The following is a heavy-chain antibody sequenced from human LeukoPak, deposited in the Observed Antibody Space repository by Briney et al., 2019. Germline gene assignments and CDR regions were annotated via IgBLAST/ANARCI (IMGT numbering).Heavy chain of an antibody. CDR2: IRFDGSNK. V-gene: IGHV3-30*02. J-gene: IGHJ6*03. D-gene: IGHD6-19*01. Sequence: PGGSLRISCAASGFTFRSQDMHWVRQAPGTGLEWVAFIRFDGSNKYYADSVKGRFTISRDNSKNTLYLQMNSLRAEDTAVYYCAKVGGIAVATYYYMDVWGKGTTVTVSS. CDR3: AKVGGIAVATYYYMDV. CDR1: GFTFRSQD.